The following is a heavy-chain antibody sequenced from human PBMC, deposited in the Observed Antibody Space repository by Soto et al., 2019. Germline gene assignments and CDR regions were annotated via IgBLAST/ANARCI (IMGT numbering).Heavy chain of an antibody. CDR1: GFTFSSYG. CDR3: ARDSIFGVSYYGMDV. Sequence: LRLSCAASGFTFSSYGMHWVRQAPGKGLEWVAVIWYDGSNKYYADSVKGRFTISRDNSKNTLYLQMNSLRAEDTAVYYCARDSIFGVSYYGMDVWGQGTTVTVSS. D-gene: IGHD3-3*01. J-gene: IGHJ6*02. CDR2: IWYDGSNK. V-gene: IGHV3-33*01.